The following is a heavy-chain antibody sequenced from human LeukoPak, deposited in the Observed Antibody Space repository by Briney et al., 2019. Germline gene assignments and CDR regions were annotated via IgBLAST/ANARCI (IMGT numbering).Heavy chain of an antibody. CDR1: GFTFDDYA. V-gene: IGHV3-9*03. CDR2: IRWNSGSI. Sequence: PVGSLRLSCAASGFTFDDYAMHWVRQAPGKGLEWVSGIRWNSGSIGYADSVKGRFTTSRDNAKNSLYLQMNSLRAEDMALYYCAKDMAEDILTGYDAFDIWGQGTMVTVSS. D-gene: IGHD3-9*01. J-gene: IGHJ3*02. CDR3: AKDMAEDILTGYDAFDI.